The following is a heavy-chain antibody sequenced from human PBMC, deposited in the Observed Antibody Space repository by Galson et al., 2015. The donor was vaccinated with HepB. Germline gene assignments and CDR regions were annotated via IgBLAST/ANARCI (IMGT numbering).Heavy chain of an antibody. CDR2: IKQDGSEK. D-gene: IGHD4-17*01. V-gene: IGHV3-7*03. CDR1: GFTFSSYW. CDR3: ARARKGSTVSPARFDY. Sequence: ASGFTFSSYWMSWVRQAPGKGLEWVANIKQDGSEKNYVDSVKGRFTISRDNAKNSLYLQMNSLRAEDTAVYYCARARKGSTVSPARFDYWGQGTLVTVSS. J-gene: IGHJ4*02.